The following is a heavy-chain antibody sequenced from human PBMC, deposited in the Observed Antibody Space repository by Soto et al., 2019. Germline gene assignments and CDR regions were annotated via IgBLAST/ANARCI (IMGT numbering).Heavy chain of an antibody. CDR3: ARDRSDSSRADSFDI. CDR2: IYRGRAT. J-gene: IGHJ3*02. V-gene: IGHV3-53*01. CDR1: GFSVSNTY. Sequence: EVQLVESGGGLIQPGGSLRLSCAVSGFSVSNTYMSWVRQAPGKGLEWISVIYRGRATYYADSVKARFTISRDDSRNTVYLQMNSLTTEDTAVYFCARDRSDSSRADSFDIWGQGTMVTVSS. D-gene: IGHD6-25*01.